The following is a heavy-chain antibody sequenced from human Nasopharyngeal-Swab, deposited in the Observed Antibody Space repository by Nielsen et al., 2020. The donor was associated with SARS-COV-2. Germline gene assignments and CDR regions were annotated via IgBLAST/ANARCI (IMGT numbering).Heavy chain of an antibody. V-gene: IGHV3-33*03. D-gene: IGHD4-23*01. Sequence: GESLKISCAASGFTFSSYGMHWVRQAPGKGLEWVALIWYDGSNKYYADSVKGRFTISRDNAKNSLYLQMNSLRAEDTAVYYCAGGNSADHWGQGTLVTVSS. CDR2: IWYDGSNK. CDR1: GFTFSSYG. CDR3: AGGNSADH. J-gene: IGHJ4*02.